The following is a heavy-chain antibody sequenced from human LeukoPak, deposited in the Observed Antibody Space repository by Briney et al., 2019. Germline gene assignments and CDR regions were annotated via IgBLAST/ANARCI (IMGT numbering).Heavy chain of an antibody. CDR2: IIPIFGTA. D-gene: IGHD3-22*01. CDR1: GGTFSSYA. CDR3: ARGAKVVTLYYYYGMDV. Sequence: ASVTVSCKASGGTFSSYAISWVRQAPGQGLEWMGGIIPIFGTANYAQKFQGRVTITADESTSTAYMELSSLRSEDTAVYYCARGAKVVTLYYYYGMDVWGQGTTVTVSS. V-gene: IGHV1-69*13. J-gene: IGHJ6*02.